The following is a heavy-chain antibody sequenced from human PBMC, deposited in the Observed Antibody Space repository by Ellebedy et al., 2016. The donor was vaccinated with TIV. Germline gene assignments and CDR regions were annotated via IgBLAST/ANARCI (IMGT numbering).Heavy chain of an antibody. CDR1: GGSVTTSSFY. D-gene: IGHD5-12*01. Sequence: MPSETLSLTCSVSGGSVTTSSFYWGWIRQSPGKGLEWIGSVHYSGRTYFNPSLKGRVSISTDTSKNHISLRLISVTAADTAVYFCARDGSGYHFFDQWGQGTLVTVSS. CDR3: ARDGSGYHFFDQ. V-gene: IGHV4-39*02. CDR2: VHYSGRT. J-gene: IGHJ4*02.